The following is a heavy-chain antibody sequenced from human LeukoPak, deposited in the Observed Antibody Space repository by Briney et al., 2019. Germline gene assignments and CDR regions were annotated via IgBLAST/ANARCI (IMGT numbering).Heavy chain of an antibody. CDR1: GFTFSSYA. Sequence: GGSLRLSCAASGFTFSSYAMSWVRQAPGKGLEWVSYITSTGSNRYYADSVKGRFTISRDNAKNSLYLHMNSLRAEDTGIYYCARDDDQGYFAGVFPLDRWGQGTLVTVSS. J-gene: IGHJ5*02. D-gene: IGHD3-9*01. CDR3: ARDDDQGYFAGVFPLDR. CDR2: ITSTGSNR. V-gene: IGHV3-21*04.